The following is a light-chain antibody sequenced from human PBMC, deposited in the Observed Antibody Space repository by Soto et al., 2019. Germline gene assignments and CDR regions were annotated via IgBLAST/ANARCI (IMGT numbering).Light chain of an antibody. CDR1: RRDIGAYDY. V-gene: IGLV2-11*01. J-gene: IGLJ1*01. CDR3: CSYAGIFHV. Sequence: QSALTQPRSVSGSPGQSVTISCTGPRRDIGAYDYVSWYQQHPGKAPKLMIDDVILRPAGVPDRFSGSKSGNTASLTISGLQAEDEADYYCCSYAGIFHVFGTGTKRTVL. CDR2: DVI.